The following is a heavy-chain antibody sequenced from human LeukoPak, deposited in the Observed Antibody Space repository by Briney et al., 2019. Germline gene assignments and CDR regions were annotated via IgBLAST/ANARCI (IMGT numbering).Heavy chain of an antibody. CDR1: GFTFRGYW. CDR2: INQAGSEK. D-gene: IGHD3-16*01. J-gene: IGHJ4*02. CDR3: ASDGGPFES. Sequence: GGSLRLSCAASGFTFRGYWMSWVRQAPGKGLEWVANINQAGSEKYYVDSVKGRFTISRDNAKNSLFLQMNSLRVEDTAVYYCASDGGPFESWGQGTLVTVSS. V-gene: IGHV3-7*01.